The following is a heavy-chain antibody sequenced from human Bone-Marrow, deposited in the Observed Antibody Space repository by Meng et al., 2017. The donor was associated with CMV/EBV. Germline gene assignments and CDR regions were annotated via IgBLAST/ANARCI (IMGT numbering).Heavy chain of an antibody. V-gene: IGHV3-7*01. J-gene: IGHJ4*02. CDR2: IKQDGSEK. Sequence: GESLKISCAASGFTFSSYWRSWVRQAPGKGLEGVANIKQDGSEKNYVDSVKGRFTIYRDNAKNSLYLQMNSLRAEDTAVYYCARGLTRSDYWGQGTLVTVAS. CDR1: GFTFSSYW. CDR3: ARGLTRSDY. D-gene: IGHD1-14*01.